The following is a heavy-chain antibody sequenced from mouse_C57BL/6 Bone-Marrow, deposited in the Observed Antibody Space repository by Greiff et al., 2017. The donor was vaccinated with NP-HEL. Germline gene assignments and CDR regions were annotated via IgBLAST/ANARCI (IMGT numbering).Heavy chain of an antibody. V-gene: IGHV1-82*01. D-gene: IGHD1-1*01. J-gene: IGHJ2*01. Sequence: QVQLQQSGPELVKPGASVKISCKASGYAFSSSWMNWVKQRPGKGLEWIGRIYPGDGDTKYNGKFKGKATLTEDKSSSTAYLQLSRLTSEDSAVYFCARGFYYYGSSPYYFDYWGQGTTLTVSS. CDR1: GYAFSSSW. CDR2: IYPGDGDT. CDR3: ARGFYYYGSSPYYFDY.